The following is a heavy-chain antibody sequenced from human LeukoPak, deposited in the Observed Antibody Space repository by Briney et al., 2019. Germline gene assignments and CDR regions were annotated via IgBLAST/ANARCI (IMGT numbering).Heavy chain of an antibody. CDR3: ARGPKNGNYYDSSGYYDFDY. V-gene: IGHV4-31*03. J-gene: IGHJ4*02. Sequence: SQTLSLTCTVSGGSISSGGYYWSWIRQHPGKGLEWIGYIYYSGSTYYNPSLKSRVTISVDTSKNQFSLKLSSVTAADTAVYYCARGPKNGNYYDSSGYYDFDYWGQGTLVTVSS. CDR2: IYYSGST. CDR1: GGSISSGGYY. D-gene: IGHD3-22*01.